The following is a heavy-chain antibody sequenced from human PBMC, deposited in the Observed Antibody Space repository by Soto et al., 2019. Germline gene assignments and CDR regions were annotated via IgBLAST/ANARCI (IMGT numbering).Heavy chain of an antibody. CDR3: ARGHQIVVVPAAIWDYYYGMDV. Sequence: TSETLSLTCAVSGGSISSSNWWSWVRQPPGKGLEWIGEIYHSGSTNYNPSLKSRVTISVDKSKNQFSLKLSSVTAADTAVYYCARGHQIVVVPAAIWDYYYGMDVWGQGTTVTVSS. CDR2: IYHSGST. D-gene: IGHD2-2*02. V-gene: IGHV4-4*02. J-gene: IGHJ6*02. CDR1: GGSISSSNW.